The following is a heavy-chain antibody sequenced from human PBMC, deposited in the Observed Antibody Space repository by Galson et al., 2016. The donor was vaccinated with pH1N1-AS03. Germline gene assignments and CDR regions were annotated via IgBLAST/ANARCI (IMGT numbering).Heavy chain of an antibody. Sequence: SVKVSCKASGYTFTSYDINWVRQSTGRGLEWMGWMNPSSGNTGYAQNFQGRVTMTRDTSIRTAYMELYNLRSADTAVYFCTQKYRANTNWRYAGLGYWGQGTLVTVSS. CDR1: GYTFTSYD. D-gene: IGHD6-19*01. CDR2: MNPSSGNT. J-gene: IGHJ4*02. CDR3: TQKYRANTNWRYAGLGY. V-gene: IGHV1-8*01.